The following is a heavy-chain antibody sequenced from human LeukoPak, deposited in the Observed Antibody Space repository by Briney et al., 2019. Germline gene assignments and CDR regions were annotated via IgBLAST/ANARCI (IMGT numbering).Heavy chain of an antibody. CDR2: ISSSSSYI. V-gene: IGHV3-21*01. CDR1: GFTFSSYS. D-gene: IGHD6-19*01. Sequence: GGSLRLSCAASGFTFSSYSMNWVRQAPGKGLEWVSSISSSSSYIYYADSVKGRFTISRDNAKNSLYLQMNSLRAEDTAVYYCASGQWLVRGDYFDYWGQGTLVTVSS. CDR3: ASGQWLVRGDYFDY. J-gene: IGHJ4*02.